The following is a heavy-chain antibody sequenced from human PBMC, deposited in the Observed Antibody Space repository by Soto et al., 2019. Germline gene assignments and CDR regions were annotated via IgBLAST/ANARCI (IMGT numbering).Heavy chain of an antibody. Sequence: SETLSLTCTVSGGSISSYYWSWIRQPPGKGLEWIGYTYYSGSTNYNPSLKSRVTISIDTSKNQFSLKLSSVTAADTAVYYCARVASRKAVAGNVYGMDVWGQGTTVTVSS. CDR1: GGSISSYY. V-gene: IGHV4-59*12. D-gene: IGHD6-19*01. J-gene: IGHJ6*02. CDR3: ARVASRKAVAGNVYGMDV. CDR2: TYYSGST.